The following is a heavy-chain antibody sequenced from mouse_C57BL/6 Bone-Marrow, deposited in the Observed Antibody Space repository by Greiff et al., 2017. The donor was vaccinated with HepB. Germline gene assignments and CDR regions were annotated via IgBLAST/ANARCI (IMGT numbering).Heavy chain of an antibody. CDR2: ISSGSSTI. CDR1: GFTFSDYG. CDR3: ARPVFAY. V-gene: IGHV5-17*01. Sequence: EVHLVESGGGLVKPGGSLKLSCAASGFTFSDYGMHWVRQAPEKGLEWVAYISSGSSTIYYADTVKGRFTISSNNAKNTLFLQMTSLRSEDTAMYYCARPVFAYWGQGTLVTVSA. J-gene: IGHJ3*01.